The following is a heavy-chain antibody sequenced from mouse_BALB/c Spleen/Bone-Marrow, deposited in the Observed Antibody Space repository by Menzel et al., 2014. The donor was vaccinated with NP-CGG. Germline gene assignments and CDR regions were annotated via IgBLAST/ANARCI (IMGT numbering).Heavy chain of an antibody. CDR1: GYAFTSYN. CDR2: IDPYNGGT. Sequence: EVHLVESGPELVKPGASVKVSCKASGYAFTSYNMYWVKQSHGKSLEWIGYIDPYNGGTTYNQKFKVKATLTVDKSSSTAYMHLNSQTSEDSAVYYCAREGYFAWFAYWGQGTLVTVSA. CDR3: AREGYFAWFAY. J-gene: IGHJ3*01. V-gene: IGHV1S135*01.